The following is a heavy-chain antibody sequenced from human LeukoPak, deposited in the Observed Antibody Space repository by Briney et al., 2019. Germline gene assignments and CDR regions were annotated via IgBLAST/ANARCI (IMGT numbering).Heavy chain of an antibody. Sequence: SGTLSLTCAVYGGSFSGYYWGWIRQPPGKGLEWIGEINHSGSTNYNPSLKSRVTISVDTSKNQFSLKLSSVTAADTAVYYCARGRGRDGYNYVSLVTCGFDYWGQGTLVTVSS. J-gene: IGHJ4*02. CDR2: INHSGST. CDR3: ARGRGRDGYNYVSLVTCGFDY. CDR1: GGSFSGYY. D-gene: IGHD5-24*01. V-gene: IGHV4-34*01.